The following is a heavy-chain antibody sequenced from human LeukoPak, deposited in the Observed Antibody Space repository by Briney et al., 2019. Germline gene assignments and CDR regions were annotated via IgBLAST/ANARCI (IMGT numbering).Heavy chain of an antibody. CDR2: ISSSGSTI. CDR3: ARSRCSSTSCYRGMDV. CDR1: GFTFSSYE. J-gene: IGHJ6*04. V-gene: IGHV3-48*03. D-gene: IGHD2-2*01. Sequence: GGSLRLSCAASGFTFSSYEMNWVRQAPGKGLEWVSYISSSGSTIYYADSVKGRFTISRDNAKNSLYLQMNSLRAEDTAVYYCARSRCSSTSCYRGMDVWGKGATVTVSS.